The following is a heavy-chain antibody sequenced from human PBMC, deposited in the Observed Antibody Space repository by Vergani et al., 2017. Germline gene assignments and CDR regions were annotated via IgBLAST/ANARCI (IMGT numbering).Heavy chain of an antibody. CDR3: AIVTEYYDSSGYYLDY. D-gene: IGHD3-22*01. CDR2: FDPEHGEV. V-gene: IGHV1-24*01. CDR1: GYSLSEFT. Sequence: QVQLVQSGSEVRKPGPSVKVSCQVSGYSLSEFTIHWVRQAPGKGREWMGGFDPEHGEVTFAHHSQGRVTMTEDRYRDTAYMDLSSWKPEDTARYSCAIVTEYYDSSGYYLDYGVQGSQV. J-gene: IGHJ4*02.